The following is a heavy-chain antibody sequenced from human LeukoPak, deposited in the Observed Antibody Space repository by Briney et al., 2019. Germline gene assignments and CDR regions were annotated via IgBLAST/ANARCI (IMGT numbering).Heavy chain of an antibody. Sequence: GGSLRLSCAASGFTFSNYGMLWVRQAPGKGLEWVAVVSYDGSDKHYADSVKGRFTISRDNSKNTLYLQVNSLRGDNTAVYYCANRFCTSSGCGVAYWGQGTLVTVSS. D-gene: IGHD2-2*01. V-gene: IGHV3-30*18. CDR1: GFTFSNYG. J-gene: IGHJ4*02. CDR3: ANRFCTSSGCGVAY. CDR2: VSYDGSDK.